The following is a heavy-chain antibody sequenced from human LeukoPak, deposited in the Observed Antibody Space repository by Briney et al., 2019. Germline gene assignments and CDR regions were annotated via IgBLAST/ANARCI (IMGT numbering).Heavy chain of an antibody. J-gene: IGHJ4*02. D-gene: IGHD3-9*01. V-gene: IGHV1-18*04. CDR3: ARMYYDILTGYYYFDY. Sequence: ASVKVSCTASGYTFTSYSSSWVRQAPGQGLEWMVWISAYNGNTNYAQKLQGRVTMTTDTSTSTAYKELRSLRSDDTAVYYCARMYYDILTGYYYFDYWGQGTLVTVSS. CDR1: GYTFTSYS. CDR2: ISAYNGNT.